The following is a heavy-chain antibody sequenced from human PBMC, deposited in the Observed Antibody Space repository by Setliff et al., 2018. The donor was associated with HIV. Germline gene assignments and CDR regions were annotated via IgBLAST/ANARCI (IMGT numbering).Heavy chain of an antibody. CDR2: IIPFVNIA. J-gene: IGHJ4*02. D-gene: IGHD1-26*01. CDR3: ARGVGAAGDY. CDR1: GYTLTELS. Sequence: ASVKVSCKVSGYTLTELSRHWVRQAPGKGLEWVGGIIPFVNIANYAQKFQGRVTLTRDTSINTAYMELSSLTSDDTAVYYCARGVGAAGDYWGQGTQVTVSS. V-gene: IGHV1-24*01.